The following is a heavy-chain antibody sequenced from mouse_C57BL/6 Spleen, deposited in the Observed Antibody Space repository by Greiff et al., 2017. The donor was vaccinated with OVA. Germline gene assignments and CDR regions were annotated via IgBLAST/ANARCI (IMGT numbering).Heavy chain of an antibody. CDR3: TSSVLLSRYFDV. Sequence: VQLQQSGAELVRPGASVKLSCTASGFNIKDYYMHWVKQRPEQGLEWIGRIDPEDGDTEYAPKFQGKATMTADTSSNTAYLQLSSLTSEDTAVYYCTSSVLLSRYFDVWGTGTTVTVSS. J-gene: IGHJ1*03. CDR1: GFNIKDYY. CDR2: IDPEDGDT. V-gene: IGHV14-1*01. D-gene: IGHD1-1*01.